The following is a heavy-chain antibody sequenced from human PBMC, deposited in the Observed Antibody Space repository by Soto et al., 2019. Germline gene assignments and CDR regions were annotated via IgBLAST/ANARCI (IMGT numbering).Heavy chain of an antibody. V-gene: IGHV3-7*01. CDR2: INQDGSEK. J-gene: IGHJ4*02. CDR1: GFTFTIYY. CDR3: ARDGDGVYPPFDY. D-gene: IGHD3-10*01. Sequence: EVQLVESGGGLVQPGGSLRLSCAASGFTFTIYYMSWVRQAPGKGLEWVANINQDGSEKYYVDSVKGRFTISRDNAKNSLYLQMNSLRAEDTAVCFCARDGDGVYPPFDYWGQGTLVTVSS.